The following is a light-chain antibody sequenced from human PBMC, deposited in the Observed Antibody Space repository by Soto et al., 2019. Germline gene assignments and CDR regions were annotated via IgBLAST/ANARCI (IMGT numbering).Light chain of an antibody. V-gene: IGLV1-40*01. Sequence: QSVLTQAPSVSGAPGQRITISCAGSSSNIGGGYEVHWYQQLPGTAPKLLIYDNNHRPSGVPDRFSGSKSGTSASLAITGLQAEDEADYYCQSYDNSLSGSWVFGGGTKVTVL. CDR2: DNN. CDR3: QSYDNSLSGSWV. J-gene: IGLJ3*02. CDR1: SSNIGGGYE.